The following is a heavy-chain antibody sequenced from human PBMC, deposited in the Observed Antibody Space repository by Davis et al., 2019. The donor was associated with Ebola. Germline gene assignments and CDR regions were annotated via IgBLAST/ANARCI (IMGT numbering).Heavy chain of an antibody. J-gene: IGHJ6*02. CDR1: GFTVSSNY. D-gene: IGHD2-2*02. CDR3: ARGGDCSSTSCYTHYYYYGLDV. Sequence: GESLKISCAASGFTVSSNYMSWVRQAPGKGLEWVSVIYSGGSTYYADSVKGRFTISRDNSKNTLYLQMNSLRAEDTAVYYCARGGDCSSTSCYTHYYYYGLDVWGQGTTVTVSS. V-gene: IGHV3-53*01. CDR2: IYSGGST.